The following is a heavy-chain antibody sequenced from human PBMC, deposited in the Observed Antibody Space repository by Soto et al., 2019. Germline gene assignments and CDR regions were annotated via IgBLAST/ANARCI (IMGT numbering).Heavy chain of an antibody. J-gene: IGHJ4*02. CDR2: INAYNGNT. CDR3: ARDQAMAQFDY. Sequence: QVQLVQSGAEVKKPGASVKVSCKASGYTFNSYGISWVRQAPGQGLEWMGWINAYNGNTKYAQKLQGRVTMTTDTSTSTAYMELRCLRSDDTAEYDCARDQAMAQFDYWGQGTLVTVSS. D-gene: IGHD5-18*01. V-gene: IGHV1-18*01. CDR1: GYTFNSYG.